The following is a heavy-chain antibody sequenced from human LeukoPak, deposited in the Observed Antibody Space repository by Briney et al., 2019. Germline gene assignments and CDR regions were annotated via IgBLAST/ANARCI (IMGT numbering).Heavy chain of an antibody. CDR1: GYTFTSYN. CDR3: ARGRKYQLPPRSPYYYYHMDV. V-gene: IGHV1-8*03. Sequence: GATVKVSCKASGYTFTSYNINWVRQATGQGLEWMGWMNPNSVNTGYAQKFQGRVTITRNTSISTAYMELSSLRSEDTAVYYCARGRKYQLPPRSPYYYYHMDVWGKGTTVTVSS. CDR2: MNPNSVNT. J-gene: IGHJ6*03. D-gene: IGHD2-2*01.